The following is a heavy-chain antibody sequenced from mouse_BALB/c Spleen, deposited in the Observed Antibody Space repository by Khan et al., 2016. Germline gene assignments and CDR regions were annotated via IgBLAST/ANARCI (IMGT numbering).Heavy chain of an antibody. CDR3: ARYRYYDGSSRYFDV. CDR2: INTYSGES. Sequence: QIQLVQSGPELKKPGKTVKISCKASGYTFTNYGMNWVKQAPGKGLKWMGWINTYSGESTYADDFKGRFAFSLDTSANTAYLQINNIKNEDTATXVSARYRYYDGSSRYFDVWGAGTTLTVSS. J-gene: IGHJ1*01. CDR1: GYTFTNYG. V-gene: IGHV9-3-1*01. D-gene: IGHD1-1*01.